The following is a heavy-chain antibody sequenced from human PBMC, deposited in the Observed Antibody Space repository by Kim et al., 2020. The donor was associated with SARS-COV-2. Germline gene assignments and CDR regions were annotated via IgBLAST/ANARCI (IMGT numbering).Heavy chain of an antibody. CDR2: IYYSGST. Sequence: SETLSLTCTVSGGSISSSSYYWGWIRQPPGKGLEWIGNIYYSGSTYYNSSLKSRVTISVDTSKNQFSLKLSSVTAADTAVYYCARQDGYNSKAHFDYWGQGTLVTVSS. CDR3: ARQDGYNSKAHFDY. V-gene: IGHV4-39*01. D-gene: IGHD5-12*01. J-gene: IGHJ4*02. CDR1: GGSISSSSYY.